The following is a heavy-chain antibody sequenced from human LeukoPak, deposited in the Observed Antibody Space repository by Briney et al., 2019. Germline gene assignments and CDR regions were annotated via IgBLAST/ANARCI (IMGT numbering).Heavy chain of an antibody. Sequence: SETLSLTCAVSGGSINNYYWSWIRQPPGKGLEWIGYIYYSGSTNYNPSLKSRVTISVDTSKNQFSLKLSPVTAADTAVYYCARTRGGSSSWYPAVDYWGQGTLVTVSS. CDR3: ARTRGGSSSWYPAVDY. V-gene: IGHV4-59*01. CDR2: IYYSGST. CDR1: GGSINNYY. J-gene: IGHJ4*02. D-gene: IGHD6-13*01.